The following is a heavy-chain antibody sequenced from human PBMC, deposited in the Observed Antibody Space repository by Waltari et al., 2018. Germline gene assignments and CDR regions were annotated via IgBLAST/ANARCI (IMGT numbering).Heavy chain of an antibody. J-gene: IGHJ6*02. CDR3: AKDLAEYSSGWYLVDYYGMDV. CDR1: GFTFSSYA. V-gene: IGHV3-23*01. Sequence: EVQLLESGGGLVQPGGSLRLSCAASGFTFSSYAMSWVRQAPGKGLEWVSAISGSGGSTYYADSVKGRFTISRDNSKNTLYLQMNSRRAEDTAVYYCAKDLAEYSSGWYLVDYYGMDVWGQGTTVTVSS. D-gene: IGHD6-19*01. CDR2: ISGSGGST.